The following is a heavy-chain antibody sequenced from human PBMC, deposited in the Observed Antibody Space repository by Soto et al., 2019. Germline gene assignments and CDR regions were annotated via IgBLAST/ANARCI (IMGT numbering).Heavy chain of an antibody. Sequence: LSLTCTVSGGSISSYYWSWIRQPPGKGLEWIGYIYYSGSTNYNPSLKSRVTISVDTSKNQFSLKLSSVTAADSAVYYCARAVVVTATLFDYWGQGTLVTVSS. CDR1: GGSISSYY. J-gene: IGHJ4*02. CDR3: ARAVVVTATLFDY. V-gene: IGHV4-59*01. D-gene: IGHD2-21*02. CDR2: IYYSGST.